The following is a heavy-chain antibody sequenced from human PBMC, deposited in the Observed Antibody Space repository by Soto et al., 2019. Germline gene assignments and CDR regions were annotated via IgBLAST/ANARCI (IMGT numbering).Heavy chain of an antibody. CDR3: ARDLSDFWSGYSNWFDP. V-gene: IGHV1-3*01. J-gene: IGHJ5*02. CDR2: INAGNGNT. Sequence: GASVKVSCKASGYTFTSYAMHWVRQAPGQRLEWMGWINAGNGNTKYSQKFQGRVTITRDTSASTAYMELSSLRSEDTAVYYCARDLSDFWSGYSNWFDPWGQGTLVTVSS. CDR1: GYTFTSYA. D-gene: IGHD3-3*01.